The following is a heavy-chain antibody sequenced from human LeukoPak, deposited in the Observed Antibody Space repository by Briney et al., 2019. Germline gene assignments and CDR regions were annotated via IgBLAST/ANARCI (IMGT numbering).Heavy chain of an antibody. CDR1: GLSFSSYG. CDR3: ARVLDCSTTTCFWNYFYYYMDV. J-gene: IGHJ6*03. CDR2: ISSGSTDI. Sequence: GGSLRLSCAASGLSFSSYGMTWVRQAPGKGLEWVSSISSGSTDIFYADSVRGRFTISRDNAKNSLYLQMNSLRAEDTAVYYCARVLDCSTTTCFWNYFYYYMDVWGKGTTVTVSS. D-gene: IGHD2-2*01. V-gene: IGHV3-21*01.